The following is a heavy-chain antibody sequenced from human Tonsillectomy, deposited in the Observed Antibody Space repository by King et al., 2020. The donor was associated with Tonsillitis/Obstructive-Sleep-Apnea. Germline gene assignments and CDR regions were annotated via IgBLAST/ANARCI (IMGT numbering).Heavy chain of an antibody. D-gene: IGHD1-1*01. V-gene: IGHV4-59*01. CDR3: ARDVQGDGFDI. CDR1: GGSLSGYY. Sequence: VQLQESGPGLVKPSETLSLTCTVSGGSLSGYYWSWIRQHPGKGLEWIGYIFYSGSTNFSPSLESRVTISAHTPKNHFSLKLSSVTASDTAVYYCARDVQGDGFDIWGQGTVVTVSS. CDR2: IFYSGST. J-gene: IGHJ3*02.